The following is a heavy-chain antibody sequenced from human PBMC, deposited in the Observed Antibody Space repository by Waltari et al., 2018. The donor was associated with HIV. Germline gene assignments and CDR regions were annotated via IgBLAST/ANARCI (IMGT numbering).Heavy chain of an antibody. CDR2: KKEDGSEK. CDR3: ARGGFYGSGSKVN. D-gene: IGHD3-10*01. Sequence: EVQLVESGGGLVQPGGSLRLSCAASGFTFSSYWMSWVRQAPGKGREGVAKKKEDGSEKYYGDSVNGRFTISRDNAENSLYLQMNSLRAEDTAVYYCARGGFYGSGSKVNWGQGTLVTVSS. V-gene: IGHV3-7*04. J-gene: IGHJ4*02. CDR1: GFTFSSYW.